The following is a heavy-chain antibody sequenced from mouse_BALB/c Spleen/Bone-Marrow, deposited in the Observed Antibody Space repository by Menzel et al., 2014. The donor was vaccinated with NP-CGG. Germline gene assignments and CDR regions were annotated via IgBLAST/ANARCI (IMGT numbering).Heavy chain of an antibody. CDR1: GFTLSDYG. CDR3: ARGFLHYDYSFAY. D-gene: IGHD2-4*01. J-gene: IGHJ3*01. V-gene: IGHV5-15*02. Sequence: EVKLVESGGGLVQPGGSRKLSCAASGFTLSDYGMAWVRQAPGKGPEWVAFISNLAYSIYYADTVTGRFTISRENAKNTLYLEMSSLRSEDTAMYYCARGFLHYDYSFAYWGQGTLVTVSA. CDR2: ISNLAYSI.